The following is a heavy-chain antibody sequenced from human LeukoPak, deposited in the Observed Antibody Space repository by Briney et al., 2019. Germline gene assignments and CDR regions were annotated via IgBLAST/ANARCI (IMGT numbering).Heavy chain of an antibody. CDR3: ARGGGGEYSSGWYDY. J-gene: IGHJ4*02. D-gene: IGHD6-19*01. CDR1: GGSISSYY. CDR2: IYYSGTT. Sequence: SETLSLTCTVSGGSISSYYWSWIRQPPGKGLEWVGYIYYSGTTNYNPSLKSRVTISVATSKNQFSLNLSSVTAADTAVYYCARGGGGEYSSGWYDYWGQGTLVTVSS. V-gene: IGHV4-59*01.